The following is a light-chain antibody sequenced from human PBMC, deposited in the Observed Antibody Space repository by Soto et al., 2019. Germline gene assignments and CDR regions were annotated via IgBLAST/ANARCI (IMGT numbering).Light chain of an antibody. V-gene: IGKV1-39*01. CDR1: QSISNY. J-gene: IGKJ3*01. CDR2: AAS. Sequence: DILMTHSPASLSASVRDRVTITCRASQSISNYLNWYQQKPGKAPNLLIYAASSMRSGVPSKVSGIGSGTDFNVTISSLQPQDCTTITCQQFYTTLCTFGPGTNVEIK. CDR3: QQFYTTLCT.